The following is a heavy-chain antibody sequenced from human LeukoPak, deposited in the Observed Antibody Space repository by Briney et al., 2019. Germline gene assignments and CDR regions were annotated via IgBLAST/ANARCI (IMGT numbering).Heavy chain of an antibody. CDR3: ARVVGCGGDCYSGISDY. Sequence: ASVKVSCKASGYTFTSYAMNWVRQAPGQGLEWMGWINTNTGNPTYVQGFTGRFVFSLDTSVSTAYLQISSLKAEDTAVYYCARVVGCGGDCYSGISDYWGQGTLVTVSS. D-gene: IGHD2-21*02. J-gene: IGHJ4*02. V-gene: IGHV7-4-1*02. CDR1: GYTFTSYA. CDR2: INTNTGNP.